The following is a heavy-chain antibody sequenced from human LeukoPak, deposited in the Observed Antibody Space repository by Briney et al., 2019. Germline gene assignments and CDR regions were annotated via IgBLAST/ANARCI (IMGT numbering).Heavy chain of an antibody. J-gene: IGHJ2*01. Sequence: GGSLRLSCAASGFTFGSYSMSWVRQAPGKGLEWVSSSSSSSYIYYADSVKGRFTISRDNAKNPLYLQMNSLRAEDTAVYYCARSPLGWGYWYFDLWGRGTLVTVSS. CDR1: GFTFGSYS. D-gene: IGHD3-16*01. V-gene: IGHV3-21*01. CDR2: SSSSSYI. CDR3: ARSPLGWGYWYFDL.